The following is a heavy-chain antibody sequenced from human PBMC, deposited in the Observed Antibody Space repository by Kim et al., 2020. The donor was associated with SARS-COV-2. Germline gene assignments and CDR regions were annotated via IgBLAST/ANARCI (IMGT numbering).Heavy chain of an antibody. CDR3: ASGLGGRFDP. D-gene: IGHD3-16*01. CDR2: YN. Sequence: YNDYAVSVKSRITINPDTSKNQCSLQLNSVTPGDTAVYYCASGLGGRFDPWGQGTLVTVSS. J-gene: IGHJ5*02. V-gene: IGHV6-1*01.